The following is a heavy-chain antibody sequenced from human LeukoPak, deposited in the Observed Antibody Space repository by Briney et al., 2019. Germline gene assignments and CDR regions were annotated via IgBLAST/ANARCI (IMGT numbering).Heavy chain of an antibody. CDR2: INPSGGST. CDR1: GYTFTSYN. CDR3: ARRPPPLLGAAVDAFDI. Sequence: GASVKVSCKASGYTFTSYNMHWVRQPPGQGLEWMGIINPSGGSTSYAQKFQGRVTMTRDTSTSTVYMELSSLRTRDTAVYSCARRPPPLLGAAVDAFDIWGQGTMVTVSS. V-gene: IGHV1-46*01. D-gene: IGHD1-26*01. J-gene: IGHJ3*02.